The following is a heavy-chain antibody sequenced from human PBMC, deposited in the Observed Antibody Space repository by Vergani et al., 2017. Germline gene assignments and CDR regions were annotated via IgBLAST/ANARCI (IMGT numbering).Heavy chain of an antibody. CDR3: ARSIEDCSSGSGRTYYFDL. D-gene: IGHD2-15*01. Sequence: QVQLVQSGAEVKKPGSSVQVSCKASGGPFKNSSFSWVRQVPGQGLGWMGSIITFFGTTDYAQKFQGRFTMTRDRSTATFYMDLSSLKDEDTAIYYCARSIEDCSSGSGRTYYFDLWGQGTLVTVSS. V-gene: IGHV1-69*05. J-gene: IGHJ4*02. CDR1: GGPFKNSS. CDR2: IITFFGTT.